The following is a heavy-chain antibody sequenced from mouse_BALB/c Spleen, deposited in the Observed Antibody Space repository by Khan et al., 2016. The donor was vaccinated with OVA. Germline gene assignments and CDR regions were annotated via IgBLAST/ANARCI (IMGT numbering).Heavy chain of an antibody. J-gene: IGHJ2*01. CDR3: ARIYGSDFDY. V-gene: IGHV1-20*02. Sequence: EVKLQESGPELVKPGASVKISCKASGYSFTGYFMNWVMQSHGKSLEWIGRINPHIGETFYNQKFKGKATLTVDESSSTAHMELRSLASEDSAVYYGARIYGSDFDYWGQGTTLTVSS. CDR1: GYSFTGYF. CDR2: INPHIGET. D-gene: IGHD1-1*01.